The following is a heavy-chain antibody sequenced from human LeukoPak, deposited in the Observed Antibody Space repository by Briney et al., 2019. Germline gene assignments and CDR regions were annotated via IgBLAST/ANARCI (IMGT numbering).Heavy chain of an antibody. J-gene: IGHJ4*02. CDR3: ARDPDYYDSSGYLYY. CDR1: GYTFTSYY. CDR2: INPSGGST. Sequence: ASVKVSCKASGYTFTSYYMHWVRQAPGQGLEWMGIINPSGGSTSYVQKFQGRVTMTRDTSTSTVYMELSSLRSEDTAVYYCARDPDYYDSSGYLYYWGQGTLVTVSS. D-gene: IGHD3-22*01. V-gene: IGHV1-46*01.